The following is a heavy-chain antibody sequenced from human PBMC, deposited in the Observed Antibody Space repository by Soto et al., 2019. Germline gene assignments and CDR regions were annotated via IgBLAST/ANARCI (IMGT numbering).Heavy chain of an antibody. CDR1: GLTFSSYA. CDR3: AKSQWLVPSSRAENYYYYGMDV. J-gene: IGHJ6*02. Sequence: GGSLRLSCAASGLTFSSYAMSWVRQAPGKGLEWVSAISGSGGSTYYADSVKGRFTISRDNSKNTLYLQMNSLRAEDTAVYYCAKSQWLVPSSRAENYYYYGMDVWGQGTTVTVSS. D-gene: IGHD6-19*01. V-gene: IGHV3-23*01. CDR2: ISGSGGST.